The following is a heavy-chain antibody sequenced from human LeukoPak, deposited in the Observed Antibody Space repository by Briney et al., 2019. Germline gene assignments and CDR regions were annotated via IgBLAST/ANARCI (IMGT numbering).Heavy chain of an antibody. CDR2: ISSSGSTI. CDR1: GFTFSSYE. J-gene: IGHJ4*02. Sequence: GGSLRLSCAASGFTFSSYEMNWVRQAPGKGLEWVSYISSSGSTIYYADSVKGRFTISRDNAKNSLYLQMNSLRAEDTAVYYCARGFGYNYFDYWGQGTLVTVSS. D-gene: IGHD3-10*01. V-gene: IGHV3-48*03. CDR3: ARGFGYNYFDY.